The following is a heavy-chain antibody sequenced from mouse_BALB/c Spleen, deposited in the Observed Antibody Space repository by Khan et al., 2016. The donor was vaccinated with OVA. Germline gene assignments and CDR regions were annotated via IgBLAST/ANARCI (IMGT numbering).Heavy chain of an antibody. CDR2: IWAGGST. CDR1: GSSLTSYG. CDR3: ARGDGYYEDAMDY. Sequence: QVQLKQSGPGLVAPSQSLSITCTVSGSSLTSYGLHWVRHPPGKGLGWLGVIWAGGSTNYNSALMSRLSLSKDNSKSQVFLKLNSLQTDDTAMYYCARGDGYYEDAMDYWGQGTSVTVSS. V-gene: IGHV2-9*02. D-gene: IGHD2-3*01. J-gene: IGHJ4*01.